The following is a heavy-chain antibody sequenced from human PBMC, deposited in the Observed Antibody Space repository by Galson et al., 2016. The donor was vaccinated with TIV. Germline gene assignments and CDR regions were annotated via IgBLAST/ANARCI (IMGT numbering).Heavy chain of an antibody. J-gene: IGHJ6*02. CDR3: ARDQNRVATPFYYHYGMDV. D-gene: IGHD1-14*01. V-gene: IGHV3-30-3*01. CDR2: ITFDGNKK. CDR1: GFTFSTHA. Sequence: SLRLSCAASGFTFSTHAFHWVRQAPGKGLEWVAVITFDGNKKYYADSVKARFSISRDNSKTTLSLQMDSLRGDDTAVYYCARDQNRVATPFYYHYGMDVWGQGTTVTVSS.